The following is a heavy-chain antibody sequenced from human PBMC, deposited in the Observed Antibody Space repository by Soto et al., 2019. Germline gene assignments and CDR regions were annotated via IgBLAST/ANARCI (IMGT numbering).Heavy chain of an antibody. J-gene: IGHJ4*02. CDR1: GYSFTSYW. D-gene: IGHD4-17*01. CDR3: ARIGRLRWGDY. CDR2: IYPGDSDI. Sequence: VESLKISCKGCGYSFTSYWIAWVRQVPGKGLELMGVIYPGDSDIRYSPSFQGQVTISADKSISTAYLQWSSLKASDTAVYYCARIGRLRWGDYWGQGTLVTVSS. V-gene: IGHV5-51*01.